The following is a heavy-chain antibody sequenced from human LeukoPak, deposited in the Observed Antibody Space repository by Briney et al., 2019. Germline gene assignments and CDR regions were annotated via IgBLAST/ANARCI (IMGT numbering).Heavy chain of an antibody. Sequence: NPSETLSLTCTVSGGSISSGGHYWNWIRQHPGKGLEWIGYIYYSGSTYYNPSLKSRVTISVDTSKNQFSLKLSSVTAADTAVYYCARDSPSGYQLLYGTYYYYGMDVWGQGTTVTVSS. CDR1: GGSISSGGHY. V-gene: IGHV4-31*03. D-gene: IGHD2-2*02. CDR2: IYYSGST. CDR3: ARDSPSGYQLLYGTYYYYGMDV. J-gene: IGHJ6*02.